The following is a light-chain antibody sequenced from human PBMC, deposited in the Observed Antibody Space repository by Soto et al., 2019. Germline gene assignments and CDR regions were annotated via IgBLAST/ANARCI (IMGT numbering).Light chain of an antibody. V-gene: IGLV2-23*03. CDR3: CSYAGISTFVV. CDR2: EGS. Sequence: QSALTQPASVSGSPGQSITISCTGTSSDVGTYNLVSWYQQHPGKAPKLMIYEGSKRPSGVSNRFSGSKSCNTASLTISGLQAEDDADYYCCSYAGISTFVVFGGGTKLTVL. CDR1: SSDVGTYNL. J-gene: IGLJ2*01.